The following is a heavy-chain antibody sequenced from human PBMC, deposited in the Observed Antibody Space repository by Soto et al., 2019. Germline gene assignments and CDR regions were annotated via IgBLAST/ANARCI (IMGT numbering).Heavy chain of an antibody. CDR2: INHSGST. D-gene: IGHD6-13*01. V-gene: IGHV4-34*01. CDR1: GGSFSGYY. J-gene: IGHJ5*02. CDR3: ASLGYSSSWGVNWFDP. Sequence: LSLTCAVYGGSFSGYYWSWIRQPPGKGLEWIGEINHSGSTNYNPSLKSRVTISVDTSKNQFSLKLSSVTAADTAVYYCASLGYSSSWGVNWFDPWGQGTLVTVS.